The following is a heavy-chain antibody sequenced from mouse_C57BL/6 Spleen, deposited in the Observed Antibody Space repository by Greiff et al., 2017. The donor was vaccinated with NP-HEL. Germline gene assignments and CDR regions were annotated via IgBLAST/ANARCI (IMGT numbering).Heavy chain of an antibody. CDR3: TTGGNSSVSYSFDY. CDR2: IDPENGDT. V-gene: IGHV14-4*01. CDR1: GFNITDDY. Sequence: VQLQQSGAELVRPGASVKLSCTASGFNITDDYMHWVKQRPEQGLEWIGWIDPENGDTEYASKFKGKATITADTSSNTAYLQLSSLTSEDTAVNYCTTGGNSSVSYSFDYWGQGTTLTVSS. J-gene: IGHJ2*01. D-gene: IGHD3-2*02.